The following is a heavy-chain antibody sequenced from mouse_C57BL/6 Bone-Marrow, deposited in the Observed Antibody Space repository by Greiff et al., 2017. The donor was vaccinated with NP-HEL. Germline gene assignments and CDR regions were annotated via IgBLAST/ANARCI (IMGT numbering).Heavy chain of an antibody. CDR2: INPSNGGT. CDR3: ARSWDRGYAMDY. D-gene: IGHD4-1*01. CDR1: GCTFTSYW. Sequence: QVQLKQPGTELVKPGASVKLSCKASGCTFTSYWMHWVKQRPGQGLEWIGNINPSNGGTNYNEKFKSKATLTVDKSSSTAYMQLSSLTSEDSAVYYCARSWDRGYAMDYWGQGTSVTVSS. J-gene: IGHJ4*01. V-gene: IGHV1-53*01.